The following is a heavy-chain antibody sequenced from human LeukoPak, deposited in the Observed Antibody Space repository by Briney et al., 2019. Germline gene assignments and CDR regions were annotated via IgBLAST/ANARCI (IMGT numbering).Heavy chain of an antibody. CDR3: AREDTAMAAFDY. V-gene: IGHV3-21*01. CDR2: ISSSSSYI. CDR1: GFTFSSYS. Sequence: PGGSLRLSCAASGFTFSSYSMNWVRQAPGKGLEWVSSISSSSSYIYYADSVKGRFTISRDNAKNSLYLQMNSLRAEDTAVYYCAREDTAMAAFDYWGQGTLVTVSS. J-gene: IGHJ4*02. D-gene: IGHD5-18*01.